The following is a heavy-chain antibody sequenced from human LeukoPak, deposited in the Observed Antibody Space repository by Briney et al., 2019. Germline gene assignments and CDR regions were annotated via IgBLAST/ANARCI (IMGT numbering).Heavy chain of an antibody. CDR1: GGTFSSYA. CDR3: ARAPATYRYGYLDAFDI. J-gene: IGHJ3*02. Sequence: GASVKVSCNASGGTFSSYAISWVRQAPGQGLEWMGGIIPMFGPADYAQRFQGRVTITADESTRTAYMELSSLRSDDTAVYYCARAPATYRYGYLDAFDIWGQGTMVTVSS. D-gene: IGHD5-18*01. V-gene: IGHV1-69*13. CDR2: IIPMFGPA.